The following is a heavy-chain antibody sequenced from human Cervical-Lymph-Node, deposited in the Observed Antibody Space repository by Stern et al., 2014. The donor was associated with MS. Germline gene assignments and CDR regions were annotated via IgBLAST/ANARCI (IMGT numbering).Heavy chain of an antibody. Sequence: EMHLVESGGALIQPGGSLRLSCAASGFTVGNNYMTWVRQAPGKGLEWVSVIYSGGRTYYADSVKGRFTISRDSSKNTVYLQMNSLRAEDTAVYYCARHPHEDVWDQGTTVTVSS. CDR3: ARHPHEDV. J-gene: IGHJ6*02. CDR2: IYSGGRT. V-gene: IGHV3-53*01. CDR1: GFTVGNNY.